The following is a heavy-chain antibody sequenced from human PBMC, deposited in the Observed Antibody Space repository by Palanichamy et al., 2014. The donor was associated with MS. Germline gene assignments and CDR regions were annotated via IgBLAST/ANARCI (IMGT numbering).Heavy chain of an antibody. J-gene: IGHJ6*02. CDR1: GFTFSSYW. D-gene: IGHD1-1*01. Sequence: EVQLVESGGGLVQPGGSLRLSCAASGFTFSSYWMSWVRQAPGKGLEWVANIKQDGSEKYYVDSVKGRFTISRDNAKNSLYLQMNSLRAKDTAVYYCARDRVRYYYGMDVWGQGTTVTVSS. V-gene: IGHV3-7*03. CDR3: ARDRVRYYYGMDV. CDR2: IKQDGSEK.